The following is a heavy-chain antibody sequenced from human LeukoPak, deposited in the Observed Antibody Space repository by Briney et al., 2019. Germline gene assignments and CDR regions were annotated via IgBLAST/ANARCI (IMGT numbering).Heavy chain of an antibody. D-gene: IGHD3-10*01. V-gene: IGHV3-30-3*01. Sequence: PGGSLRLSCAASGFTFSSYWMSWVRQAPGKGLEWVAVISYDGSNKYYADSVKGRFTISRDNSKNTLYLQMDSLRAEDTAVYYCARDSGPRAYAFDIWGQGTMVTVSS. CDR3: ARDSGPRAYAFDI. CDR2: ISYDGSNK. J-gene: IGHJ3*02. CDR1: GFTFSSYW.